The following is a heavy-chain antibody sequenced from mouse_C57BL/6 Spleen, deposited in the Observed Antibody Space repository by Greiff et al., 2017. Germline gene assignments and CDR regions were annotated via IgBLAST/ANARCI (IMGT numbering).Heavy chain of an antibody. D-gene: IGHD2-4*01. J-gene: IGHJ2*01. CDR3: ARYNYDYDDD. CDR2: IYPGDGDT. Sequence: QVQLKQSGPELVKPGASVKISCKASGYAFSSSWMNWVKQRPGKGLEWIGRIYPGDGDTNYNGKFKGKATLTADKSSSTAYMQLSSLTSEDSAVYFCARYNYDYDDDWGQGTTLTVSS. CDR1: GYAFSSSW. V-gene: IGHV1-82*01.